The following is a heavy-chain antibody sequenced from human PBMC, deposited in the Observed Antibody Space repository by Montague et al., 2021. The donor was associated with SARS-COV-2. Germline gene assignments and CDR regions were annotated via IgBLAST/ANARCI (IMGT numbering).Heavy chain of an antibody. V-gene: IGHV3-7*01. CDR3: ASAALYSDV. Sequence: SLRLSCAASGFTFQDYGMSWVRQAPGKGLEWVSNINVGGGEENYVDSVKGRFRVSRDNAKNLLYLQMNSLRAEDTAVYYCASAALYSDVWGKGTTVTVSS. CDR2: INVGGGEE. CDR1: GFTFQDYG. D-gene: IGHD6-25*01. J-gene: IGHJ6*03.